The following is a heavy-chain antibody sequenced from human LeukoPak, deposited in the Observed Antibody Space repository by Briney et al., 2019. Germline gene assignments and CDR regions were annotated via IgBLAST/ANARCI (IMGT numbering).Heavy chain of an antibody. D-gene: IGHD5-18*01. V-gene: IGHV3-21*01. J-gene: IGHJ4*02. CDR1: GFTFSRYS. CDR2: ISSSRSDI. Sequence: GGSLRLFCAACGFTFSRYSMKWVRQARRKGGEGVSSISSSRSDIYYGDSVKGRFNISRDNDKNSLYVKKKSLRAEDTAVYYCASSPAYSYGYDYWGQGTLVTVSS. CDR3: ASSPAYSYGYDY.